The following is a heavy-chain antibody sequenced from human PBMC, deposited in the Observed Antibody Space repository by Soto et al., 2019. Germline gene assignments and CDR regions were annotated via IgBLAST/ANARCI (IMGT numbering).Heavy chain of an antibody. CDR3: ARGRYCLTGRCFPNWFDS. Sequence: ETLSLTCTVSGGSISSSSYYWGWIRQPPGKGLEWIGSIYYTGSTYYSPSLKGRVTISVDSSKNQFSLKLSSVTAADTAVYFCARGRYCLTGRCFPNWFDSWGQGALVTVSS. V-gene: IGHV4-39*02. J-gene: IGHJ5*01. CDR1: GGSISSSSYY. D-gene: IGHD7-27*01. CDR2: IYYTGST.